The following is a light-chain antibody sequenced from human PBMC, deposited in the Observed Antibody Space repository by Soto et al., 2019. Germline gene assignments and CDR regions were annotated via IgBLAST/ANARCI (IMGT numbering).Light chain of an antibody. CDR3: QQYNNWLRT. CDR2: AAS. V-gene: IGKV1-39*01. CDR1: QSISSY. J-gene: IGKJ1*01. Sequence: DIQMTQSPSSVSASVGDRVTITCRASQSISSYLNWYQQKPGKAPNLLIYAASSLHSGVPSRFSGSGSGTEFTLTISSLQSEDSAVYYCQQYNNWLRTFGQGTKVDIK.